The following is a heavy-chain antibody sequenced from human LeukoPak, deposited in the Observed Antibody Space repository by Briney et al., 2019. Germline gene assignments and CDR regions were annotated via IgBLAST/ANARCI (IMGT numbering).Heavy chain of an antibody. Sequence: SVKVSCKASGGTFSSYAISWVRQAPGQGLEWMGRIIPILGIANYAQKFQGRVTITADTSTSTAYMELRSLRSDDTAVYYCARLNEDTYYYDSSGYYFDYWGQGTLVTVSS. V-gene: IGHV1-69*04. J-gene: IGHJ4*02. CDR2: IIPILGIA. D-gene: IGHD3-22*01. CDR1: GGTFSSYA. CDR3: ARLNEDTYYYDSSGYYFDY.